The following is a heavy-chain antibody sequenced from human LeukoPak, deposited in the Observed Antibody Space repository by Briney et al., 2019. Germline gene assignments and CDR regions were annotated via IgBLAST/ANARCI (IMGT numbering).Heavy chain of an antibody. J-gene: IGHJ5*02. CDR2: IGTASDT. V-gene: IGHV3-13*01. D-gene: IGHD6-13*01. Sequence: GGSLRLSCAASGFTFSSYDMHWVRQATGKGLEWVSAIGTASDTYYPGSVKGRFTISRENAKNSLYLQMNSLRAGDTAVYYCARFAAAGGFDPWGQGTLVTVSS. CDR3: ARFAAAGGFDP. CDR1: GFTFSSYD.